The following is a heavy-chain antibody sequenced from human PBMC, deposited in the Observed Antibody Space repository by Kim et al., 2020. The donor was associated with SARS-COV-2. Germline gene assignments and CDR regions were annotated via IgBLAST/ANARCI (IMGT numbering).Heavy chain of an antibody. CDR3: ARGRPVVGATTGPFDI. J-gene: IGHJ3*02. D-gene: IGHD1-26*01. V-gene: IGHV4-34*01. Sequence: SLKSRVTISVDTSKNQFSLKLSSVTAADTAVYYCARGRPVVGATTGPFDIWGQGTMVTVSS.